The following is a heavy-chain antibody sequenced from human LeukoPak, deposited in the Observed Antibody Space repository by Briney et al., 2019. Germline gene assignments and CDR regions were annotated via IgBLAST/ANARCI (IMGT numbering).Heavy chain of an antibody. CDR2: IEYDGNNR. CDR3: ARDRIVGGTKDAFDI. CDR1: GFTFSSYA. J-gene: IGHJ3*02. D-gene: IGHD1-26*01. V-gene: IGHV3-30-3*01. Sequence: GGSLRLSCAASGFTFSSYAMYWVRQAPGKGLEWVALIEYDGNNRYYADSVKGRFTISRDNSKNTLYLQMNSLRAEDTAVYYCARDRIVGGTKDAFDIWGQGTMVTVSS.